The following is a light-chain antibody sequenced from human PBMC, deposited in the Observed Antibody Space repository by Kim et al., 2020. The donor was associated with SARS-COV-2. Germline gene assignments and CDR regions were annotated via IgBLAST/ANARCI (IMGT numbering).Light chain of an antibody. CDR2: EVT. V-gene: IGLV2-23*02. Sequence: QSALTQPASVSGSPGQSITISCTGTSSDVGNYNLVSWYQQHPDKAPKLMIYEVTKRPSGVSNRFSGSKSGNTASLTIAGLQAEDEADYYCCSYAGSSTVVFGGGTTLTVL. J-gene: IGLJ2*01. CDR1: SSDVGNYNL. CDR3: CSYAGSSTVV.